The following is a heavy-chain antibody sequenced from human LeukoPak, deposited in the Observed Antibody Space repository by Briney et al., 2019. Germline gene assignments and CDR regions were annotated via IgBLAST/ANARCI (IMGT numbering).Heavy chain of an antibody. J-gene: IGHJ6*01. CDR1: GGSVTSGSYD. Sequence: PSQTLALTCTVSGGSVTSGSYDWNWIRQSPWKGLEWIGYIYYSGSSNNNFSLKSRGTITVETSKPQFSLKLSSVTAADTALYYSAKLWFGEWGTYGMDAWGKGNPVTVSS. CDR3: AKLWFGEWGTYGMDA. D-gene: IGHD3-10*01. V-gene: IGHV4-61*01. CDR2: IYYSGSS.